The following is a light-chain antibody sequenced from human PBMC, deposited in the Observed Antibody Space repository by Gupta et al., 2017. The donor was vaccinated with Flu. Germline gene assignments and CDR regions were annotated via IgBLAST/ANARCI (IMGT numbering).Light chain of an antibody. J-gene: IGKJ1*01. CDR2: KAS. CDR1: QSISSW. V-gene: IGKV1-5*03. Sequence: GDRVTITCRASQSISSWLAWYQQKPGKAPKLLIYKASSLESGVPSRFSGSGSGTEFTLTISSLQPDDFATYYRQQYNSYSWTFGQGTKVEI. CDR3: QQYNSYSWT.